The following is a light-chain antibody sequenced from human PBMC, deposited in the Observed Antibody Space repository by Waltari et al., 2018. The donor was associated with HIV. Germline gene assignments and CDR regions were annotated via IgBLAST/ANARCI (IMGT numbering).Light chain of an antibody. CDR1: SSDVGAYNF. J-gene: IGLJ3*02. CDR2: EVN. Sequence: QSALTQPPSASGSPEQSVTISCTGTSSDVGAYNFVSWYQQRPGQAPKLIIFEVNKRPSGVPSRFSGSKSGNTASLTVSGLQAEDEADYYCAAWDDSLSGPWVFGGGTKLTVL. V-gene: IGLV2-8*01. CDR3: AAWDDSLSGPWV.